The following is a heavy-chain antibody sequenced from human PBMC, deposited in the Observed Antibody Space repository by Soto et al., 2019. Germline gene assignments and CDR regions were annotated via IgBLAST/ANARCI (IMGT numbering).Heavy chain of an antibody. Sequence: QARLVESGGGVVQPGRSLRLSCVASGFTFSSYGMQWVRQAPGKGLDWVAFISYGGSNQYYADSVKGRFTISRDDSKNMLYLQMNSRRPEDTAVYYCAKLMYSFDSSGFSVDYWGHGTLATVSS. CDR3: AKLMYSFDSSGFSVDY. CDR2: ISYGGSNQ. V-gene: IGHV3-30*18. CDR1: GFTFSSYG. D-gene: IGHD3-22*01. J-gene: IGHJ4*01.